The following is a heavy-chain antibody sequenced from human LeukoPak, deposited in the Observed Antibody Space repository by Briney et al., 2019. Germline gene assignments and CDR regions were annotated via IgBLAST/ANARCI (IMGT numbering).Heavy chain of an antibody. CDR3: ARDYGGSSPFDY. V-gene: IGHV4-38-2*02. CDR1: GYSISSGYY. Sequence: SETLSLTCTVSGYSISSGYYWGWIRQPPGKGLEWIGSIYHSGSTYYTPSLKSRVTISVDTSKNHFSLRLSSVTAADTAVYYCARDYGGSSPFDYWGQGTLVTVSS. CDR2: IYHSGST. J-gene: IGHJ4*02. D-gene: IGHD4-23*01.